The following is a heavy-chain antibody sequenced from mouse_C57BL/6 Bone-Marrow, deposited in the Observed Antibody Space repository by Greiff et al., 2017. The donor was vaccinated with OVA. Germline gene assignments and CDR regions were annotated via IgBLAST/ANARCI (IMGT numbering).Heavy chain of an antibody. CDR1: GFTFSSYG. V-gene: IGHV5-6*01. Sequence: EVQRVESGGDLVKPGGSLKLSCAASGFTFSSYGMSWVRQTPDKRLEWVGNISSGGSYTYYPDSVKGRFTISIDNAKNTLYLQMSSLKSEDTAMYYCARANFHFDYWGQGTTLTVSS. CDR3: ARANFHFDY. CDR2: ISSGGSYT. D-gene: IGHD4-1*01. J-gene: IGHJ2*01.